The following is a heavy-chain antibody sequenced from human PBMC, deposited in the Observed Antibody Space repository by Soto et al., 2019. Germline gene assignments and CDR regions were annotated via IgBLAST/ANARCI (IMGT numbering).Heavy chain of an antibody. J-gene: IGHJ4*02. D-gene: IGHD3-3*01. CDR1: GGTINIGCYY. Sequence: PSETTYLTCTVSGGTINIGCYYGCWKRQHPGKGLGRIGYIYYSGSTYYNPSRTSRVTISVNTCKNQFSVKTSSLPGADRAGAHCARAILGGLEVLDYWGQGTLVTVSS. V-gene: IGHV4-31*03. CDR2: IYYSGST. CDR3: ARAILGGLEVLDY.